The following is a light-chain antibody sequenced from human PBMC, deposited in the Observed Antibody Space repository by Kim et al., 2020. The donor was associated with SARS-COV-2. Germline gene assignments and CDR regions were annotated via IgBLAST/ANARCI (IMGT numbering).Light chain of an antibody. J-gene: IGLJ3*02. CDR1: VLAKKY. V-gene: IGLV3-27*01. CDR3: YSAADNVGV. CDR2: KDS. Sequence: SYELTQPSSVSVSPGQTARITCSGDVLAKKYARWFQQKPGQAPVLVIYKDSERPSGFPERFSGSSSGTTVTLTISGAQVEDEADYYCYSAADNVGVFGGGTQLTVL.